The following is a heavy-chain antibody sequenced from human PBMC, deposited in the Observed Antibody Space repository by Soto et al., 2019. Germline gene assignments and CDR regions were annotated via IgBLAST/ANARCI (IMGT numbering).Heavy chain of an antibody. D-gene: IGHD2-15*01. CDR2: SNQDESEI. CDR3: AGDKGYSIFDY. Sequence: GGSLRLSCAASGFTFSSYWMSWVRQAPGKGLEWVANSNQDESEIFYVDSVKGRFTISRDNTKNSLYLQMNSLRVEDTAVYFCAGDKGYSIFDYWGQGNQVTVSS. CDR1: GFTFSSYW. J-gene: IGHJ4*02. V-gene: IGHV3-7*01.